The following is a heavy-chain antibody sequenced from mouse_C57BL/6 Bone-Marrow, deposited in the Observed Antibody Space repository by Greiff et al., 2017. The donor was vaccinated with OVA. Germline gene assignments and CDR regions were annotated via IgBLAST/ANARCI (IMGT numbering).Heavy chain of an antibody. CDR2: IWWDDDK. D-gene: IGHD4-1*01. CDR3: ARSLTGMKAWFAY. J-gene: IGHJ3*01. Sequence: QVTLKVSGPGILQPSQSLSLTCSFSGFSLSTFGMGVGWIRQPSGKGLEWLAHIWWDDDKYYNPALKSRHTISKDTSKNQVFLKIANVDTADTATYYCARSLTGMKAWFAYWGQGTLVTVSA. V-gene: IGHV8-8*01. CDR1: GFSLSTFGMG.